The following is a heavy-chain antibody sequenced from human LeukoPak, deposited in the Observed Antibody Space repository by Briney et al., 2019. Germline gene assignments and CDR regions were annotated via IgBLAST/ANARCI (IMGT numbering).Heavy chain of an antibody. CDR3: ARGTRGTAAAGSDLDY. CDR2: IYYSGST. J-gene: IGHJ4*02. Sequence: SETLSLTCTVSGGSISSYYWSWIRQPPGKGLEWIGYIYYSGSTNYNPSLKSRVTISVDTSKNQFSLKLSSVTAADTAVYYCARGTRGTAAAGSDLDYWGQGTLVTVSS. V-gene: IGHV4-59*08. D-gene: IGHD6-13*01. CDR1: GGSISSYY.